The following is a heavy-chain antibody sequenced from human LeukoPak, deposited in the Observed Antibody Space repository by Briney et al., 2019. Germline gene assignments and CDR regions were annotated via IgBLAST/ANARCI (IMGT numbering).Heavy chain of an antibody. CDR2: ISGTGGRT. CDR3: AKSGVLAAIGEYFDY. CDR1: GFTFSSYA. J-gene: IGHJ4*02. Sequence: GGSLTLSCAASGFTFSSYAMSWVRQAPGKGLEWVSVISGTGGRTYYADSVKGRFTISRDNSKNTLYLQMNSLRAEDTAVYYCAKSGVLAAIGEYFDYWGPGTLDPASS. D-gene: IGHD2-15*01. V-gene: IGHV3-23*01.